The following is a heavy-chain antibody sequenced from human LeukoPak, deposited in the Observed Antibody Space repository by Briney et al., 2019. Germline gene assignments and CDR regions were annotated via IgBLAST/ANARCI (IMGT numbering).Heavy chain of an antibody. Sequence: PGGSLRLSCAASGFTFSSYWMSWVRQTPGKGLEWVANIKEDGSEKYYVDSVKGRFTISRDNSKNTLYLQMNSLRAEDTAVYYCARASGYYYEFDYWGQGTLVTVSS. D-gene: IGHD3-22*01. CDR2: IKEDGSEK. CDR1: GFTFSSYW. J-gene: IGHJ4*02. CDR3: ARASGYYYEFDY. V-gene: IGHV3-7*03.